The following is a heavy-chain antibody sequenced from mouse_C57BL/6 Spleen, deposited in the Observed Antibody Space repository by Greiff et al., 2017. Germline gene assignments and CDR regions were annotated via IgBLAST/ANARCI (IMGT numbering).Heavy chain of an antibody. CDR2: INPSYGGP. Sequence: HVQLQPPWTELVKPGASVKLSCKASGYTFPSYWMPWVKQRPGPGLEWIGNINPSYGGPNSNEKFKCKATLTVDKSSSRAYMQLSSLTSEDAAVYYCAREFYYDGTSYYFDYWGQGTTLTVSS. V-gene: IGHV1-53*01. CDR3: AREFYYDGTSYYFDY. J-gene: IGHJ2*01. D-gene: IGHD1-1*01. CDR1: GYTFPSYW.